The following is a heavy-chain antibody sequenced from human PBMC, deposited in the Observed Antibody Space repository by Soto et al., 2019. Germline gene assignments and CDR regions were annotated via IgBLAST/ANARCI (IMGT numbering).Heavy chain of an antibody. D-gene: IGHD1-20*01. CDR3: VKDRMAYNSVWESFDI. CDR1: GFTFYSYA. CDR2: IGSVGGDT. Sequence: PGGSLRLSCAASGFTFYSYAMSWVRQATGKGLEWVSTIGSVGGDTYYADSVKGRFTIARDDSKNTLLLQMNSLRAEDTAVYYCVKDRMAYNSVWESFDIWGQGTMVTVSS. V-gene: IGHV3-23*01. J-gene: IGHJ3*02.